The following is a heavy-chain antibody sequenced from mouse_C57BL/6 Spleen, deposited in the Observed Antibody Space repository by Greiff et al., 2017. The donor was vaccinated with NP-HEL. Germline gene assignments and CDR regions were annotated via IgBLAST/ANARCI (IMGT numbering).Heavy chain of an antibody. CDR3: AKGDGPYWYFDV. D-gene: IGHD2-3*01. V-gene: IGHV1-81*01. Sequence: LQESGAELARPGASVKLSCKASGYTFTSYGISWVKQRTGQGLEWIGEIYPRSGNTYYNEKFKGKATLTADKSSSTAYMELRSLTSEDSAVYFCAKGDGPYWYFDVWGTGTTVTVSS. CDR1: GYTFTSYG. J-gene: IGHJ1*03. CDR2: IYPRSGNT.